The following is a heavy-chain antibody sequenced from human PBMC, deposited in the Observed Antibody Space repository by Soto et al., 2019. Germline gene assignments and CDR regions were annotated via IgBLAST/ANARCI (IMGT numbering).Heavy chain of an antibody. V-gene: IGHV3-23*01. CDR3: AKDPAGSRVEGGY. CDR2: ISGSGGST. D-gene: IGHD1-26*01. Sequence: EVQLLESGGGLVQPGGSLRLSCAASGFTFSSYAMSWVRQAPGKGLEWVSAISGSGGSTYYADSVKGRFTISRDNSKNTLDLQMNSLRAEDTAVYYCAKDPAGSRVEGGYWGQGTLVTVSS. J-gene: IGHJ4*02. CDR1: GFTFSSYA.